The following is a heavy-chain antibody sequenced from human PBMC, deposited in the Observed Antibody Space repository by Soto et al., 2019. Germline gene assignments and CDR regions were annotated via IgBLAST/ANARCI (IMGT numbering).Heavy chain of an antibody. J-gene: IGHJ4*02. D-gene: IGHD3-10*01. CDR1: GYSFTTYY. CDR3: ARIGEERASLYHFDY. CDR2: ISAYNGNT. Sequence: VXSVKVSCKASGYSFTTYYVSWVRQAPGQGPEWMGWISAYNGNTDYTQKFQGRVTMTTDTYTSTFYMELRSLRSDDTAVYYCARIGEERASLYHFDYWGQGSLVTVSS. V-gene: IGHV1-18*01.